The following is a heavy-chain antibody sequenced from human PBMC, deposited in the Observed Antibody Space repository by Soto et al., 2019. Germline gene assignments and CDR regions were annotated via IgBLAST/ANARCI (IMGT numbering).Heavy chain of an antibody. J-gene: IGHJ6*02. V-gene: IGHV3-21*01. CDR3: ARKKFSKGSSPYGMDV. CDR1: GFTFSSYS. D-gene: IGHD1-26*01. CDR2: ISSSSSYI. Sequence: GGSLRLFCAGSGFTFSSYSMNWVRQAPGKGLEWVSSISSSSSYIYYADSVKGRFTISRDNAKNSLYLQMNSLRAEDTAVYYCARKKFSKGSSPYGMDVRGQGTTVTVAS.